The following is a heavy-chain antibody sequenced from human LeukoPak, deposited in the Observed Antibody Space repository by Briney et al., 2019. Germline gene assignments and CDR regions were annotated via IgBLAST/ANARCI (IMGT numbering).Heavy chain of an antibody. V-gene: IGHV3-23*01. J-gene: IGHJ6*02. CDR1: GFTFSSYA. CDR3: TTSVAAAGYYYYGMDV. CDR2: ISGSGGST. D-gene: IGHD6-13*01. Sequence: GGSLRLSYAASGFTFSSYAMSWVRQAPGKGLEWVSAISGSGGSTYYADSVKGRFTISRDNSKNTLYLQMNSLRAEDTAVYYCTTSVAAAGYYYYGMDVWGQGTTVTVSS.